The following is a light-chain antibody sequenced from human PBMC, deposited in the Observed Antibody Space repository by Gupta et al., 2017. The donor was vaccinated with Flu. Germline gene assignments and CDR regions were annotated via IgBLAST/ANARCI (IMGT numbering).Light chain of an antibody. V-gene: IGLV10-54*04. J-gene: IGLJ3*02. Sequence: QAVLTQRPSVSKGLRQTATPTCTVNSNNVGNQRAAWLQQHQGHPPKVLSDRNNNRPSGISERFSGSRSGTTASLTISGLQPEDEADYYCAAWDSSLNGAVFGGGTKVTVL. CDR1: SNNVGNQR. CDR2: RNN. CDR3: AAWDSSLNGAV.